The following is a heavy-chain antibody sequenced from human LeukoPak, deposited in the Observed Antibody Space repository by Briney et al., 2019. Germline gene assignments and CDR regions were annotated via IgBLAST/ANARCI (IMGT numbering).Heavy chain of an antibody. D-gene: IGHD3-22*01. CDR1: GFTFSSYG. Sequence: PGGSLRLSCAASGFTFSSYGMHWVRQAPGKGLEWVAVISYDGSNKYYADSVKGRSTISRDNSKNTLYLQMNSLRAEDTAVYYCAKEIEQDYDSSGYALYGMDVWGQGTTVTVSS. CDR3: AKEIEQDYDSSGYALYGMDV. V-gene: IGHV3-30*18. J-gene: IGHJ6*02. CDR2: ISYDGSNK.